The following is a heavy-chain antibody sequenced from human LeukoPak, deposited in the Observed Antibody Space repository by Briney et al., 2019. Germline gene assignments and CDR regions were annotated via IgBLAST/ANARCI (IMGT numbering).Heavy chain of an antibody. CDR2: IYHSGST. CDR1: GGSISSGGYY. J-gene: IGHJ5*02. V-gene: IGHV4-30-2*03. D-gene: IGHD2-2*01. CDR3: ARHFVVVPAAIPNWFDP. Sequence: SQTLSLTCTVSGGSISSGGYYWSWIRQPPGKGLEWIGYIYHSGSTYYNPSLKSRVTISVDTSKNQFSLKLSSVTAADTAVYYCARHFVVVPAAIPNWFDPWGQGTLVTVSS.